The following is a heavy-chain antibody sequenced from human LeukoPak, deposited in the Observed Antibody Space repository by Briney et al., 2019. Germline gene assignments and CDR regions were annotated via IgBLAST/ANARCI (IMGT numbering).Heavy chain of an antibody. J-gene: IGHJ4*02. Sequence: GGSLRLSCAASGFTFSSYWMHWVRQAPGKGLVWVSRINSDGSSTSYADSVKGRFTISRDNSKNTLYLQMNSLRAEDTAVYYCAKDRSLWFGEFRRRYYFDYWGQGTLVTVSS. CDR3: AKDRSLWFGEFRRRYYFDY. CDR1: GFTFSSYW. D-gene: IGHD3-10*01. CDR2: INSDGSST. V-gene: IGHV3-74*01.